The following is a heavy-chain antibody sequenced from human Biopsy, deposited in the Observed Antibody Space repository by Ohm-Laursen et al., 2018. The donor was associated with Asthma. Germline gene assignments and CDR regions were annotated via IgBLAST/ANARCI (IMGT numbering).Heavy chain of an antibody. CDR2: IYYSGRT. D-gene: IGHD6-6*01. V-gene: IGHV4-39*02. CDR3: ARAVSSSSYWYFDL. J-gene: IGHJ2*01. Sequence: TLSPTCIVSGDAMSTSGSYWGWIRQSPGKGLEWIGSIYYSGRTYYNPSLESRVTISADTAKTHFSLKVTSVTAADTAVYYCARAVSSSSYWYFDLWGRGDLVTVSS. CDR1: GDAMSTSGSY.